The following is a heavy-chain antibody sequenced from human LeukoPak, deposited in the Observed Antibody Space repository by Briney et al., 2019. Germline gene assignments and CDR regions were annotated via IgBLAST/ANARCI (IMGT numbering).Heavy chain of an antibody. Sequence: ASVKVSCKASGGTFSSYTISWVRQAPRQGLEWMGRIIPILGIANYAQKFQGRVTITADKSTSTAYMELSSLRSEDTAVYYCARGYYDSSGFWYFDLWGRGTLVTVSS. D-gene: IGHD3-22*01. J-gene: IGHJ2*01. CDR3: ARGYYDSSGFWYFDL. V-gene: IGHV1-69*02. CDR2: IIPILGIA. CDR1: GGTFSSYT.